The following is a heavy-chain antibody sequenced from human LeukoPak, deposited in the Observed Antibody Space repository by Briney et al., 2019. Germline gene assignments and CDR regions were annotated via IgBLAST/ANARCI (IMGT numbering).Heavy chain of an antibody. J-gene: IGHJ6*02. Sequence: SETLSLTCTVSGGSISSGGYYWSWIRQHPEKGLEWIGYIYYSGSTYCNPSLKSRVTISVDTSKNQFSLRLNSVTAADTAVYYCARAAVGYSYGYIYYGMDVWGQGTTVTVSS. CDR1: GGSISSGGYY. V-gene: IGHV4-31*03. D-gene: IGHD5-18*01. CDR2: IYYSGST. CDR3: ARAAVGYSYGYIYYGMDV.